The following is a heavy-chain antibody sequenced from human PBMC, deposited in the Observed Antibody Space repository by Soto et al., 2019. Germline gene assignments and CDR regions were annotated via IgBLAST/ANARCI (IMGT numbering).Heavy chain of an antibody. CDR1: GFNFRNGW. CDR3: STDEWE. J-gene: IGHJ4*02. D-gene: IGHD1-26*01. CDR2: IKSKVHGETT. V-gene: IGHV3-15*05. Sequence: EVQLVESGGGLVKPGGSLRLSCAASGFNFRNGWMSWVRQAPGKGLEWVGRIKSKVHGETTDYAAHVKGRFTISRDDSKNTLYLQMHSLQTEDTAVYYCSTDEWEWGQGTLVTVSS.